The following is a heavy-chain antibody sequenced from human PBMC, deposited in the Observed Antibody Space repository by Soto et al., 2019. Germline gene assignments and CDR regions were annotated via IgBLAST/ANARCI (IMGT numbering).Heavy chain of an antibody. Sequence: QVHLEPWGAGLLKPSETLSLTCAVNGGSLSGYFWSWVRQPPGKGLEWIGEINHSGSTNYNPSLKSRVTISADTSKLQFYLWLSSVTAAGSGIYFCSSYQYYDFWMGSRNYMYAWGKGSTVTVSS. CDR2: INHSGST. V-gene: IGHV4-34*01. CDR1: GGSLSGYF. J-gene: IGHJ6*03. CDR3: SSYQYYDFWMGSRNYMYA. D-gene: IGHD3-3*01.